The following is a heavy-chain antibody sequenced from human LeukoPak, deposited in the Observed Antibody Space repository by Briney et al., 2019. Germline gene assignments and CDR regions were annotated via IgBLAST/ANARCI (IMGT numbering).Heavy chain of an antibody. Sequence: KPSETLSLTCAVYGGSFSGYYWSWIRQPPGKGLEWIGEINHSGSTNYNPSLKSRVTISVDTSKNQFSLKLSSVTAADTAVYYCARERGFVLMVPKTDDAFDIWGQGTMVTVSS. CDR2: INHSGST. CDR3: ARERGFVLMVPKTDDAFDI. D-gene: IGHD2-8*01. V-gene: IGHV4-34*01. J-gene: IGHJ3*02. CDR1: GGSFSGYY.